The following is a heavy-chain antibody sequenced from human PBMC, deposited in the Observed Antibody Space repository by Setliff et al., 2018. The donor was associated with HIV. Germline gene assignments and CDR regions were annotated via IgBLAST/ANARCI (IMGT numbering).Heavy chain of an antibody. CDR3: VTETWFRFDY. V-gene: IGHV3-7*05. D-gene: IGHD3-10*01. CDR2: IKPDGSEK. Sequence: AGGSLRLSCAASGFTFSSSWMSWVRQAPGKGLEWVAKIKPDGSEKYYVDSVRGRFTISRDNAKNSLYLQMNSLRAEDTTVYYCVTETWFRFDYWGQGTLVTVSS. J-gene: IGHJ4*02. CDR1: GFTFSSSW.